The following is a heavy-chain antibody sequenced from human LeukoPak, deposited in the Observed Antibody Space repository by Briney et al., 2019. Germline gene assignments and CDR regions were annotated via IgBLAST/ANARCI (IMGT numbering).Heavy chain of an antibody. CDR1: GYTFTIYG. CDR3: ARDTCSGGSCYLGNY. Sequence: ASVTVSCTASGYTFTIYGISWVRQAPGQGLEWMGWISTYNGNTNYAQKLQGRVTMTTDTSTSTAYMELRSLRSDDTAMYYCARDTCSGGSCYLGNYWGQGTLVTVSS. V-gene: IGHV1-18*01. D-gene: IGHD2-15*01. J-gene: IGHJ4*02. CDR2: ISTYNGNT.